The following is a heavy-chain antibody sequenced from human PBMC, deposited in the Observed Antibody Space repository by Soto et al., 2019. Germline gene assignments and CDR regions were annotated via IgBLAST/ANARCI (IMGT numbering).Heavy chain of an antibody. Sequence: QAQLVESGGGVVQPGRSLRLSCAASEFTFNTYAMHWVGQAPGKGLEWVAVIAYDGNDKYYADSVKGRFTISRDNSKNALFLQMNTLRPEDTAMYYCARDVGNYVPYYYGMDVWGQGTTVTVSS. D-gene: IGHD1-7*01. CDR2: IAYDGNDK. CDR3: ARDVGNYVPYYYGMDV. V-gene: IGHV3-30*03. J-gene: IGHJ6*02. CDR1: EFTFNTYA.